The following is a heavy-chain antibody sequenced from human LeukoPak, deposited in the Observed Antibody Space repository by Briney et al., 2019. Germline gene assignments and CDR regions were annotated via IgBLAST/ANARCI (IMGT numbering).Heavy chain of an antibody. CDR2: IKQDGSEK. V-gene: IGHV3-7*01. Sequence: PGGSLRLSCAPSGFSFRSFWVSLVRPAPGKGLEWVANIKQDGSEKYYVDSVKGRFTISRDNAKNSLYLQMNSLRAEDTAVYYCARDGLSAALGYWGQGTLVTVSS. D-gene: IGHD6-13*01. J-gene: IGHJ4*02. CDR1: GFSFRSFW. CDR3: ARDGLSAALGY.